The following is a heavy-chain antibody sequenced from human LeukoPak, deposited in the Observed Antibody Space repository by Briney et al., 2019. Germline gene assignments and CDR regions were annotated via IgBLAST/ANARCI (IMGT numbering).Heavy chain of an antibody. V-gene: IGHV4-39*01. D-gene: IGHD3-22*01. Sequence: SETLSLTCTVSGGSISSNIYYWGWIRQSPGKGLEWTGSVSCSGSTHYNPSLKSRLTISVDRSNNHFSLRLSSVTAADTAVYYCARHYDYYDGSGYEWFDPWGQGTLVTVSS. CDR3: ARHYDYYDGSGYEWFDP. CDR1: GGSISSNIYY. J-gene: IGHJ5*02. CDR2: VSCSGST.